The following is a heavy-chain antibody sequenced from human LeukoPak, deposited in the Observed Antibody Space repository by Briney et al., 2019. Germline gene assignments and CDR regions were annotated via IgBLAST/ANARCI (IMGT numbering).Heavy chain of an antibody. V-gene: IGHV3-11*01. CDR1: GFTFSDYY. J-gene: IGHJ5*02. CDR2: ISSSGSTI. CDR3: ARARDIVVVPAAITFDP. D-gene: IGHD2-2*01. Sequence: GGSLRLSCAASGFTFSDYYMSWIRQAPGKGLEWVSYISSSGSTIFYADSVKGRSTISRDNAKNPLYLQMNSLRAEDTAVYYCARARDIVVVPAAITFDPWGQGTLVTVSS.